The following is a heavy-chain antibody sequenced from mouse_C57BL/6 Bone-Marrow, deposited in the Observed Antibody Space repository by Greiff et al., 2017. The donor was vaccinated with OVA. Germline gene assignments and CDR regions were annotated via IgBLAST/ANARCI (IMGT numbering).Heavy chain of an antibody. Sequence: EVQRVESGGGLVQPKGSLKLSCAASGFSFNTYAMNWVRQPPGKGLEWVARIRSKSNNYATYYADSVKDRFTISRDDSESMLYLQMNNLKTEDTAMYYCVRSSYYYGSSYDFDYWGQGTTLTVSS. CDR2: IRSKSNNYAT. V-gene: IGHV10-1*01. CDR3: VRSSYYYGSSYDFDY. CDR1: GFSFNTYA. J-gene: IGHJ2*01. D-gene: IGHD1-1*01.